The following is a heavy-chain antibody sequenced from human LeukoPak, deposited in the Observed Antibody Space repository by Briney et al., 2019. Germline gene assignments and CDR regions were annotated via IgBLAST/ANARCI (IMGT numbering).Heavy chain of an antibody. CDR3: AKGGLSCSSCSCYSANNWFDP. CDR2: ISGSGGHT. J-gene: IGHJ5*02. V-gene: IGHV3-23*01. Sequence: GGSLRLSCAASGFTFSSYAMTWVRQAPGKGLEWVSAISGSGGHTYYADSVKGRFTISRDNSKNTLYLQMNSLRAEDTAVYYCAKGGLSCSSCSCYSANNWFDPWGQGTLVTVSS. D-gene: IGHD2-2*01. CDR1: GFTFSSYA.